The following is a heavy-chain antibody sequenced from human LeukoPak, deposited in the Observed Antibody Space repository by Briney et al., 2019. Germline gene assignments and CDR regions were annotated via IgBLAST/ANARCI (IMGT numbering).Heavy chain of an antibody. V-gene: IGHV3-48*01. CDR3: ARDLGGIAPDY. CDR2: ISSSSSTI. CDR1: GFTFSRYS. D-gene: IGHD2-15*01. J-gene: IGHJ4*01. Sequence: GGSLRLSYAASGFTFSRYSMNWVRQAPGKGLELVSYISSSSSTIYYADSVKGRFTISRDNAKNSLYLQMNSLRAEDTAVYYCARDLGGIAPDYWGQGTLVTVSS.